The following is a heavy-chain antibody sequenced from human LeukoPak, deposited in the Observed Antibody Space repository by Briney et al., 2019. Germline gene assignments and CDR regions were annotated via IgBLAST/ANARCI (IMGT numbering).Heavy chain of an antibody. J-gene: IGHJ5*02. D-gene: IGHD1-1*01. V-gene: IGHV4-39*01. Sequence: SETLSLTCTVSGGSISNSYYWGWIRQPPGKGLEWIGSIYYSGNTYYNPSLKSRVTISADTSTNHFSLKLTSVTAADTAVYYCGRHVQAPSFDPWGQGTLVTVSS. CDR3: GRHVQAPSFDP. CDR2: IYYSGNT. CDR1: GGSISNSYY.